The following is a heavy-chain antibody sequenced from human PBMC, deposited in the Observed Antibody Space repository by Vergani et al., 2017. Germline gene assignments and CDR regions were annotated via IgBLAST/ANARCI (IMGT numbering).Heavy chain of an antibody. CDR3: AKANNYYDSSYTGYFDY. CDR1: GFTFSSYW. Sequence: EVQLVESGGGLVQPGGSLRLSCAASGFTFSSYWMSWVRQAPGKGLEWVANIKQDGSEKYYVDSVKGRFTISRDNAKNSLYLQMNSLRAEDTAVYYCAKANNYYDSSYTGYFDYWGQGTLVTVSS. CDR2: IKQDGSEK. D-gene: IGHD3-22*01. V-gene: IGHV3-7*01. J-gene: IGHJ4*02.